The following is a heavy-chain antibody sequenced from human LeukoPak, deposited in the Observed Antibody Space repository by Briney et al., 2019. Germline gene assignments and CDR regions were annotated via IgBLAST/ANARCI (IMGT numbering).Heavy chain of an antibody. V-gene: IGHV1-46*01. CDR2: INPSGGST. CDR3: ARPGATTVTTVNWYFDL. CDR1: GYTFTSYY. D-gene: IGHD4-17*01. Sequence: ASVKVSCKASGYTFTSYYMHWVRQASGQGLEWMGIINPSGGSTSYAQKFQGRVTMTRDTSTSTVYMELSSLRSEDTAVYYCARPGATTVTTVNWYFDLWGRGTLVTVSS. J-gene: IGHJ2*01.